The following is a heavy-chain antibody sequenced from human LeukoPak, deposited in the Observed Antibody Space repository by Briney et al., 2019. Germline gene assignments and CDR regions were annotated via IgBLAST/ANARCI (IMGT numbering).Heavy chain of an antibody. J-gene: IGHJ4*02. CDR1: GGTFSSYA. Sequence: SVKVSCKASGGTFSSYAISWVRQAPGQGLEWMGRIIPIFGTASYAQKFQGRVTITTDESTSTAYMELSSLRSEDTAVYYCARVGSSWYGPHYWGQGTLVTVSS. CDR2: IIPIFGTA. V-gene: IGHV1-69*05. CDR3: ARVGSSWYGPHY. D-gene: IGHD6-13*01.